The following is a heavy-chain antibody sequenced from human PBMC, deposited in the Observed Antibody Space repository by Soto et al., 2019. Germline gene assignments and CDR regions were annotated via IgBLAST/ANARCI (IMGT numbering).Heavy chain of an antibody. CDR1: GGSISSAGYF. J-gene: IGHJ4*02. Sequence: QVQLQESGPGLVKPSQTLSLTCSVSGGSISSAGYFWSWIRQHPGKGLEWIGHIYYSGSAYYSLSLKSRVTISVDTSKNQFSLNLSSVTAADTAVYYCARIRSGNHPDNWGQGTLVTVSS. CDR3: ARIRSGNHPDN. V-gene: IGHV4-31*03. CDR2: IYYSGSA. D-gene: IGHD4-4*01.